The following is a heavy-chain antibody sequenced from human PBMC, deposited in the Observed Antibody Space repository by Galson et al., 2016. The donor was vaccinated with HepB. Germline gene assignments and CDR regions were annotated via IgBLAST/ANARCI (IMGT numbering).Heavy chain of an antibody. CDR3: ATLKLRTGGDS. D-gene: IGHD3-16*01. Sequence: TLSLTCAVYGVSFSDYYWSWVRQAPGKGLEWIGEIDHSGSTYHNPSLKSRVTMSVDSSKNQFSLNLRSVTAADTAMYYCATLKLRTGGDSWGQGTLVTISS. CDR1: GVSFSDYY. CDR2: IDHSGST. V-gene: IGHV4-34*01. J-gene: IGHJ4*02.